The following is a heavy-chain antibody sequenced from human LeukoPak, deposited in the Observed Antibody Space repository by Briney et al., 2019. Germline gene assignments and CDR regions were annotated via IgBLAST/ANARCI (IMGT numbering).Heavy chain of an antibody. Sequence: GGSLRLSCAASGFTFDDYTMHWVRQAPGKGLEWVSLISWDGGSTYYADSVKGRFTISRDNAKNSLYLQMNSLRAEDTAVYYCARVYSSGWYGNNWGQGTLVTVSS. D-gene: IGHD6-19*01. CDR1: GFTFDDYT. V-gene: IGHV3-43*01. CDR2: ISWDGGST. J-gene: IGHJ4*02. CDR3: ARVYSSGWYGNN.